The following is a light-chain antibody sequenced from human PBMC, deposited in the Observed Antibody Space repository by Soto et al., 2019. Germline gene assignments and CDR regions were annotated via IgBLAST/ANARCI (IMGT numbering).Light chain of an antibody. CDR2: EVS. Sequence: TQPASVCASPGQSITISCTGTSSNVGGYNYVSWYQQHPGKAPKLMIYEVSNRPSGVSNRFSGSKSGNTASLNISGLQAEDEADYYCSSYTSSSTRDFGTGTKVTVL. J-gene: IGLJ1*01. V-gene: IGLV2-14*01. CDR3: SSYTSSSTRD. CDR1: SSNVGGYNY.